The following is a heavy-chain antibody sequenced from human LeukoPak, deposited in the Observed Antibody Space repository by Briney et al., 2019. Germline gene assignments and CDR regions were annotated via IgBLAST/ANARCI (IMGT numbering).Heavy chain of an antibody. Sequence: SRTLSLTCAISGDSVSSNSATWNWIRQSPSRGLEWLGRTYYRSKWFNDYAVSVKSRITVNPDTSENQFSLQLNSVTPEDTAVYYCTRAFLYSSSSTFDYWGQGTLVTVSS. CDR2: TYYRSKWFN. V-gene: IGHV6-1*01. J-gene: IGHJ4*02. CDR3: TRAFLYSSSSTFDY. D-gene: IGHD6-13*01. CDR1: GDSVSSNSAT.